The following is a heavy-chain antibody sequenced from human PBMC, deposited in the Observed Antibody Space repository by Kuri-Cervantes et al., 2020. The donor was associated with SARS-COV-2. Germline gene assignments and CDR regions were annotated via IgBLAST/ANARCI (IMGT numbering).Heavy chain of an antibody. J-gene: IGHJ2*01. CDR2: ISGSGGST. CDR1: GFTFSSYA. V-gene: IGHV3-23*01. CDR3: AKCLRTNLQYWYFDL. Sequence: GESLKISCAASGFTFSSYAMSWVRQAPGKGLEWVSAISGSGGSTYYADSVKGRFTISRDNSKNTLYLQMNSLRAEDTAVYYCAKCLRTNLQYWYFDLWGRGTLVTVSS. D-gene: IGHD2-2*01.